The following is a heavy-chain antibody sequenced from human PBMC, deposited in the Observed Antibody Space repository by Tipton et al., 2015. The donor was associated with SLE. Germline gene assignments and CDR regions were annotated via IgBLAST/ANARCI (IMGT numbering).Heavy chain of an antibody. D-gene: IGHD2-8*02. CDR2: MFPCNSDI. CDR3: SRPGGHSCTAGVFDV. V-gene: IGHV5-51*03. Sequence: VQLVQSGVEVKKPGESLKISCKASGYDFANHWIGRVRPLPGKSLELMGIMFPCNSDIRYRPSLQGQVTLSADKSIDTAYLQWNSLRVSDTAMYYCSRPGGHSCTAGVFDVWGQGTMITVS. CDR1: GYDFANHW. J-gene: IGHJ3*01.